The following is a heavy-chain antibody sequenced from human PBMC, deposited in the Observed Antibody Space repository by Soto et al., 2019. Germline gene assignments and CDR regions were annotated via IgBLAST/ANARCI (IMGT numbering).Heavy chain of an antibody. Sequence: SETLSLTCAVYGGSFSGYYWNWVRQPPGKGLEWIGEIFPSGATNNNPSLKSRVTLSVDKSKNLFSLKLSSVTAADTAVYYCARSYSDWLKPFDNWGQGSLVTVSS. CDR1: GGSFSGYY. V-gene: IGHV4-34*12. CDR2: IFPSGAT. D-gene: IGHD3-9*01. CDR3: ARSYSDWLKPFDN. J-gene: IGHJ4*02.